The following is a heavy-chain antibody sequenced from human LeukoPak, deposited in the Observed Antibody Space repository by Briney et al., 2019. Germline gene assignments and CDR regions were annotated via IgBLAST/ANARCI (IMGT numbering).Heavy chain of an antibody. CDR2: IGSDGST. V-gene: IGHV3-23*01. D-gene: IGHD2-2*01. J-gene: IGHJ4*02. Sequence: PGGSLRLSCAASGFDFSGYAMSWVRQAPGKGLEWVAGIGSDGSTHHAESVKGRFAISRDNAKNSLYLQMNSLRDEDTAVYYCARVTSFDYWGQGTLVTVSS. CDR1: GFDFSGYA. CDR3: ARVTSFDY.